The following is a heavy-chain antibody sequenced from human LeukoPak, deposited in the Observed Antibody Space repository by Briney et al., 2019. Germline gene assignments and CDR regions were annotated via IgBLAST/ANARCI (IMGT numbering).Heavy chain of an antibody. V-gene: IGHV3-30*04. Sequence: GGSLRLSCAASGFTFSSYAMHWVRQAPGKGLEWVAVISYDGSNKYYADSVKGRFTISRDNSKNTLYLQMNSLRAEDTAVYYCGRDGGYCSSTSCYTNSFDYWGQGTLVTVSS. CDR2: ISYDGSNK. D-gene: IGHD2-2*01. CDR1: GFTFSSYA. J-gene: IGHJ4*02. CDR3: GRDGGYCSSTSCYTNSFDY.